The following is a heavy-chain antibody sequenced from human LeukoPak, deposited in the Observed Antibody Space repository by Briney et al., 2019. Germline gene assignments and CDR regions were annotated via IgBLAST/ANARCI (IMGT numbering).Heavy chain of an antibody. J-gene: IGHJ4*02. D-gene: IGHD5-24*01. CDR3: ARACRDGYFDY. Sequence: SETLSLTCAVYGGSFSGYYWSWIRQPPGKGLEWIGETNHSGSTNYNPSLKSRVTISVDTSKNQFSLKLSSVTAADTAVYYCARACRDGYFDYWGQGTLVTVSS. V-gene: IGHV4-34*01. CDR2: TNHSGST. CDR1: GGSFSGYY.